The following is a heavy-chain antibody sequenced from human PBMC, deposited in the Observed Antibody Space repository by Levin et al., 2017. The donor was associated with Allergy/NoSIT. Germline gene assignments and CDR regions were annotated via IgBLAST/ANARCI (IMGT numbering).Heavy chain of an antibody. V-gene: IGHV3-30-3*01. Sequence: GESLKISCAASGFTFSGFAMHWVRQAPGQGLEWVAVISYDGSNKYYADSVKGRFTISRDNSKNTSYLQMNSLRAEDTAVYYCARDRHPRGAFDIWGQGTMVTVSS. J-gene: IGHJ3*02. CDR1: GFTFSGFA. CDR3: ARDRHPRGAFDI. CDR2: ISYDGSNK.